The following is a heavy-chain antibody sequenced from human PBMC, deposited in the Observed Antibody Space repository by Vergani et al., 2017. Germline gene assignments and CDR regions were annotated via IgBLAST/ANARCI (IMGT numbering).Heavy chain of an antibody. D-gene: IGHD6-13*01. Sequence: QVQLVQSGAEVKKPGASVKVSCKASGYTFGEYDINWVRQATGQGPEWMGWMNPNSGNTGLAQTFQGRVTMTRNPSITTAHMELSSLSADDTGVYYCTRGPSRPGLVAAPGARWFDPWGQGTLVTVSS. J-gene: IGHJ5*02. V-gene: IGHV1-8*01. CDR1: GYTFGEYD. CDR2: MNPNSGNT. CDR3: TRGPSRPGLVAAPGARWFDP.